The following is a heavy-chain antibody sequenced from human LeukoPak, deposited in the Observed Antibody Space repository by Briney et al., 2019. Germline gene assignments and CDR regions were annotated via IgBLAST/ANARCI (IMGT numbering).Heavy chain of an antibody. CDR1: GFTFSTYT. D-gene: IGHD3-10*01. Sequence: GGSLRLSCAASGFTFSTYTMNWVRQAPGKGLEWVSSISSRSSYIYYADSVKGRFTISRDNSQNALFLQMSSLRADDTAVYYCTRPGLYDSGKYYVDSWGQGTLVTVSS. CDR2: ISSRSSYI. J-gene: IGHJ4*02. CDR3: TRPGLYDSGKYYVDS. V-gene: IGHV3-21*01.